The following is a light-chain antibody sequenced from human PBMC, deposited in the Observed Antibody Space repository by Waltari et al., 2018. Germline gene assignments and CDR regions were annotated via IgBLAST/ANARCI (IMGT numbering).Light chain of an antibody. CDR2: AAS. CDR1: QGISSY. V-gene: IGKV1-9*01. CDR3: QQLNSYPPEGWT. Sequence: DIQLTQSPSFLSASVGDRVTITCRASQGISSYLAWYQQKPGKAPKLLIYAASTLQSGVPSRFSGGGSGTEFTLTISSLQPEDFATYYCQQLNSYPPEGWTFGQGTKVEIK. J-gene: IGKJ1*01.